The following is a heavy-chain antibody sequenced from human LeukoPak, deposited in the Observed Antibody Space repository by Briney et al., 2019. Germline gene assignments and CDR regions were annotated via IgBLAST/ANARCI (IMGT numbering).Heavy chain of an antibody. CDR2: ISYDGGNK. J-gene: IGHJ4*02. CDR1: GFTFSSYA. CDR3: ARPNSGSYLGDGVLDY. Sequence: GGSLRLSCAASGFTFSSYAMHWVRQAPGKGLEWVAVISYDGGNKYYADSVKGRFTISRDNSKNTLYLQMNSLRAEDTAVYYCARPNSGSYLGDGVLDYWGQGTLVTVSS. V-gene: IGHV3-30*04. D-gene: IGHD1-26*01.